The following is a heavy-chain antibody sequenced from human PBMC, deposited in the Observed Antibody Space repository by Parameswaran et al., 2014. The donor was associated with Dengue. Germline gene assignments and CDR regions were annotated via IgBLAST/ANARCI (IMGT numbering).Heavy chain of an antibody. CDR2: ISSSSSTI. V-gene: IGHV3-48*04. Sequence: WIRQPPGKGLEWVSYISSSSSTIYYADSVKGRFTISRDNAKNTLYPQMNSLRAEDTAVYYCASNFDYWGQGTLVTVSS. J-gene: IGHJ4*02. CDR3: ASNFDY.